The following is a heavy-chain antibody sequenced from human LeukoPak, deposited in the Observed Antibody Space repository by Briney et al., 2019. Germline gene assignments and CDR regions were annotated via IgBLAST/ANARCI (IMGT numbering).Heavy chain of an antibody. CDR3: AKERYYDYVWGSYRSDDAFDI. V-gene: IGHV3-23*01. Sequence: GGSLRLSCAASGFTFSNYAMSWVRQAPGKGLEWVSTINLRGTNTYYADSVKGRFTISRDNSKNTLYLQMNSLRAEDTAVYYCAKERYYDYVWGSYRSDDAFDIWGQGTMVTVSS. CDR2: INLRGTNT. J-gene: IGHJ3*02. CDR1: GFTFSNYA. D-gene: IGHD3-16*02.